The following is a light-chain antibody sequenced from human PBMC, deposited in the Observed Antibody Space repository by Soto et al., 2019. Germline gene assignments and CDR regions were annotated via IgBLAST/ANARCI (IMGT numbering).Light chain of an antibody. V-gene: IGKV1-9*01. CDR1: QDISSY. Sequence: IQLTQSPSSLSASVGDRVTVTCRASQDISSYLAWYQQKPGKAPKLLIYATSTLQSGVPSRFSGSGSGTDFSLTISSLQPEEFATYYCQQHSSSPLAFSGGTKVEIK. J-gene: IGKJ4*01. CDR3: QQHSSSPLA. CDR2: ATS.